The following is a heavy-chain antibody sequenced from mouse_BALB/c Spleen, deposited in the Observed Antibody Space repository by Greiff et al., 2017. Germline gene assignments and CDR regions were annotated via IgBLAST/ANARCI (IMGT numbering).Heavy chain of an antibody. J-gene: IGHJ2*01. D-gene: IGHD1-1*01. CDR2: ISYSGST. CDR1: GYSITSDYA. Sequence: ESGPGLVKPSQSLSLTCTVTGYSITSDYAWNWIRQFPGNKLEWMGYISYSGSTSYNPSLKSRISITRDTSKNQFFLQLNSVTTEDTATYYCARNHYCSRVALDYWGQGTTLTVSS. V-gene: IGHV3-2*02. CDR3: ARNHYCSRVALDY.